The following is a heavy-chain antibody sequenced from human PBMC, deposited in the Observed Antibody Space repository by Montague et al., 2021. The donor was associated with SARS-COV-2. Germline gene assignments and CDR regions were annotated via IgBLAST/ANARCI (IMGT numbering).Heavy chain of an antibody. Sequence: ETLSLTCTVSGGSISSYYWSWIRQPPGKGLEWIGYIYYSGNTNYNPSLKSRVTISVDTSKNQFSLKLSSVTAADTAVYYCARVPFVGRPFMNYYYGIDVWGQGTTVTVSS. CDR3: ARVPFVGRPFMNYYYGIDV. V-gene: IGHV4-59*01. CDR2: IYYSGNT. J-gene: IGHJ6*02. D-gene: IGHD3-16*01. CDR1: GGSISSYY.